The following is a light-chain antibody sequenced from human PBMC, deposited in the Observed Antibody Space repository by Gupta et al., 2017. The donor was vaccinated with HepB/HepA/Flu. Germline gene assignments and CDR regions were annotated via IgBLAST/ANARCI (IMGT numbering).Light chain of an antibody. CDR2: KVS. CDR3: VQGTHWPGT. Sequence: VVMTQSPLSLPVTLGQPASISCRSSQSLVYSDGNTYLNWFQQRPGQSPRRLIYKVSNRDSGVPDRFSGSGSGTDFTLKISRVEAEVVGVYCCVQGTHWPGTFGQGTKVEIK. V-gene: IGKV2-30*01. J-gene: IGKJ1*01. CDR1: QSLVYSDGNTY.